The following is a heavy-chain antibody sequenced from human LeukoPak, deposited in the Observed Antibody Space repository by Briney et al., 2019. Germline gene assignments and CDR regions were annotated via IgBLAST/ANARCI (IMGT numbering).Heavy chain of an antibody. CDR1: GGSFSGYY. J-gene: IGHJ4*02. D-gene: IGHD6-13*01. Sequence: SETLSLTCAVYGGSFSGYYWSWIRQPPGKGLEWIGEINHSGSTNYNPSLKSRVTISVDTSKNQFSLKLSSVTAADPAVYYCARGPYSSSWYPLFDYWGQGTLVNVSS. CDR3: ARGPYSSSWYPLFDY. CDR2: INHSGST. V-gene: IGHV4-34*01.